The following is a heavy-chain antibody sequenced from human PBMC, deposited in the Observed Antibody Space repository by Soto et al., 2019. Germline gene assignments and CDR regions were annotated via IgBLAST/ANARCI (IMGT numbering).Heavy chain of an antibody. D-gene: IGHD5-12*01. J-gene: IGHJ3*02. CDR1: GYTFTSYD. CDR2: MNPNSGNT. CDR3: ARVLRGIGYDLTRDAFDI. Sequence: QVQLVQSGAEVKKPGASVKVSCKASGYTFTSYDINWVRQATGQGLAWMGWMNPNSGNTGYAQKFQGRVTMTRNTSISTAYMELSSLRSEDTAVYYCARVLRGIGYDLTRDAFDIWGQGTMVTVSS. V-gene: IGHV1-8*01.